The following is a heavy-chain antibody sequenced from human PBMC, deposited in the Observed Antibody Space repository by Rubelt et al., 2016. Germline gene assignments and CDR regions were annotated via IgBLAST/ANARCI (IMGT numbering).Heavy chain of an antibody. CDR1: GFTFSSYG. Sequence: EFGGGVVQPGRSLRLSCAASGFTFSSYGMHWVRQAPGKGLEWVAVISYDGSNKYYADSVKGRFTISRDNSKNTLYLQMNSLRAEDTAVYYCAREVAAVGFAPWGQGTQVTVSS. CDR2: ISYDGSNK. D-gene: IGHD6-13*01. V-gene: IGHV3-30*03. J-gene: IGHJ5*02. CDR3: AREVAAVGFAP.